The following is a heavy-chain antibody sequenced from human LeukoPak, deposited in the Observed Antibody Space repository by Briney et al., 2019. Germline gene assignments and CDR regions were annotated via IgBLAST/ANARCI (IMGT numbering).Heavy chain of an antibody. CDR3: ARRRALTYYYDSSGYFSLDY. CDR1: GDSISSSSSY. D-gene: IGHD3-22*01. J-gene: IGHJ4*02. V-gene: IGHV4-39*01. Sequence: PSETLSLTCTVSGDSISSSSSYWGWIRQPPGKGLEWIGSIYYSGSTYYNTSLKSRVTISVDTSKSQFSLKLSSVTAADTAVYYCARRRALTYYYDSSGYFSLDYWGQGTLVTVSS. CDR2: IYYSGST.